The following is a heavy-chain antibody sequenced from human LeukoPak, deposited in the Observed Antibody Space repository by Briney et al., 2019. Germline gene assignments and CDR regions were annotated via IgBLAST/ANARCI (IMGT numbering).Heavy chain of an antibody. J-gene: IGHJ3*02. CDR2: INWNGGST. CDR3: ARGPYGDYEENAFDI. V-gene: IGHV3-20*04. D-gene: IGHD4-17*01. CDR1: GFTFDDYG. Sequence: PGGSLRLSCAASGFTFDDYGMSWVRQAPGKGLGWVSGINWNGGSTGYADSVKGRFTISRDNTKNSLYLQMNSLRAEDTALYYCARGPYGDYEENAFDIWGQGTMVTVSS.